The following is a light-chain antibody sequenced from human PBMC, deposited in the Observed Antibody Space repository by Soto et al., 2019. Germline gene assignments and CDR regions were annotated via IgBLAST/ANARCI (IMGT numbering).Light chain of an antibody. CDR1: QSVSSSY. J-gene: IGKJ3*01. Sequence: EIVLTQSPGTLSLSPGERATLSCRASQSVSSSYLGWYQQKPGQAPRLLIYGATTRATGIPDRFSGSGSGTDFTLTISRLEPEDFAVYYCQQYGSSPLFGPGTKVDIK. V-gene: IGKV3-20*01. CDR2: GAT. CDR3: QQYGSSPL.